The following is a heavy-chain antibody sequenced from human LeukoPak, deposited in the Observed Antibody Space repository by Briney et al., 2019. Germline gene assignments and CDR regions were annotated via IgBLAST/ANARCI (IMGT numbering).Heavy chain of an antibody. CDR2: ISYDAKSN. CDR1: GFTFSSYG. J-gene: IGHJ4*02. CDR3: ASKTFRVRLGGAAHGPLFDY. D-gene: IGHD1-26*01. V-gene: IGHV3-30*03. Sequence: GGSLRLSCVTSGFTFSSYGMHWVRQVPGKGLEWVAVISYDAKSNYHVDSVKGRFTISRDNSKNTLYLQMNSLRAEDTAVYYCASKTFRVRLGGAAHGPLFDYWGQGTLVTVSS.